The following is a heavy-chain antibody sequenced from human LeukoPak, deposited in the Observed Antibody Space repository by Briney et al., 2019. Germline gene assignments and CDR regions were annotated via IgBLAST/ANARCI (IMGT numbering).Heavy chain of an antibody. CDR2: INPSGGST. J-gene: IGHJ5*02. CDR3: ARDGLLWFGISNWFDP. Sequence: ASVKVSCKASGYTFTSYYMHWVRQAPAQGLEWMGIINPSGGSTSYAQKFQGRVTMTRDTSTSTVYMELSSLRSEDSAVYYCARDGLLWFGISNWFDPWGQGTLVTVSS. CDR1: GYTFTSYY. D-gene: IGHD3-10*01. V-gene: IGHV1-46*01.